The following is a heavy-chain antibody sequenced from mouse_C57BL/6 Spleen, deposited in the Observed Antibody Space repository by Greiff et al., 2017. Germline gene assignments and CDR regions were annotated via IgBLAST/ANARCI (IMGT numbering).Heavy chain of an antibody. D-gene: IGHD2-1*01. CDR3: ARSYGNYGYFDV. Sequence: VQLQESGAELVRPGASVKLSCKASGYTFTDYYINWVKQRPGQGLEWIARIYPGSGNTYYNEKFKGKATLTAEKSSSTAYMQLSSLTSEDSAVYFCARSYGNYGYFDVWGTGTTVTVSS. CDR2: IYPGSGNT. J-gene: IGHJ1*03. CDR1: GYTFTDYY. V-gene: IGHV1-76*01.